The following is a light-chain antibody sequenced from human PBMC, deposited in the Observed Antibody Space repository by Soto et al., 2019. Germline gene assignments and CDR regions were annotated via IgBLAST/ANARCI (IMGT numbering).Light chain of an antibody. V-gene: IGKV3-20*01. Sequence: IVLTQSPGTLSLSPGERATLSCRASQTVPSRYLAWYQQKAGQAPRLLVFDASTRATGIPDRFSGSGSGTDFTLTISRLEPEDLAVYYCLQFAISPKTFGQGTKVEIK. CDR1: QTVPSRY. CDR2: DAS. CDR3: LQFAISPKT. J-gene: IGKJ1*01.